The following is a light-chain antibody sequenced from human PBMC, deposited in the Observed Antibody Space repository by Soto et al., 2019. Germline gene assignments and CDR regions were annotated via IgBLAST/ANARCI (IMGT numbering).Light chain of an antibody. CDR3: QQYNSYSWT. Sequence: DTQVNQSPSTLSGSVADRVTTTCRASQTISSWLAWYQQKPGKAPKLLIYKASTLKSGVPSRFSGSGSGTEFTLTISSLQPDDFATYYCQQYNSYSWTFGQGTKVDIK. CDR1: QTISSW. CDR2: KAS. J-gene: IGKJ1*01. V-gene: IGKV1-5*03.